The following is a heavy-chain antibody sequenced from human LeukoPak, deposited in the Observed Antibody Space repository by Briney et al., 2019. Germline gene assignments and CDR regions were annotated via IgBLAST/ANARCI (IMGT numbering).Heavy chain of an antibody. CDR1: GYTFTGYY. D-gene: IGHD6-6*01. J-gene: IGHJ3*02. CDR2: INTNTGDP. CDR3: ARDKRYSSSDAFDI. Sequence: ASVKVSCKASGYTFTGYYMHWVRQAPGQGLEWMGWINTNTGDPTYAQGFTGRFVFSLDTSVSTAYLQISSLKAEDTAVYYCARDKRYSSSDAFDIWGQGTMVTVSS. V-gene: IGHV7-4-1*02.